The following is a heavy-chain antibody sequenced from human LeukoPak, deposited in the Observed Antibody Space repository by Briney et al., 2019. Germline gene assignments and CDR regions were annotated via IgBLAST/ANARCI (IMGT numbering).Heavy chain of an antibody. CDR3: ARHNKIDGSYPLDP. Sequence: PGGSLRLSCATSGFTFSSYAMSWVRQAPGKGLEWVSGIGASGGSTYYADSVKGRFTISRDNSKNTLYLQMNSLRAEDTAVYYCARHNKIDGSYPLDPWGQGTLVTVSS. D-gene: IGHD1-26*01. CDR1: GFTFSSYA. V-gene: IGHV3-23*01. CDR2: IGASGGST. J-gene: IGHJ5*02.